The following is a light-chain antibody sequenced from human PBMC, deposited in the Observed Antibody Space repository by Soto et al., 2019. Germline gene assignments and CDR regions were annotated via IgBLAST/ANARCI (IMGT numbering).Light chain of an antibody. J-gene: IGKJ5*01. CDR3: QQRSNFIT. CDR1: QSVSSY. Sequence: EIVLTQSPATLSLSPGERATLSCRASQSVSSYLAWYQQKPGQAPRLLIYDASNRATGIPARFSGSGSGTDFTLTISSLEPEDFAVYYCQQRSNFITFGQGTRLGL. CDR2: DAS. V-gene: IGKV3-11*01.